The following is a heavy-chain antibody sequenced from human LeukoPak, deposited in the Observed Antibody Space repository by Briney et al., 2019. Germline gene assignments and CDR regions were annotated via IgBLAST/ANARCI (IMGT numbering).Heavy chain of an antibody. CDR2: IYYSGST. J-gene: IGHJ4*02. V-gene: IGHV4-59*01. Sequence: PSETLSLTCTVSGGSISSYYWNWIRQPPGKGLEWVGYIYYSGSTKYNPSLKSRVTISVDTSKNQFTLKLSAVTAADTAVYYCARGGYYFDYWGQGSLVTVSS. CDR1: GGSISSYY. D-gene: IGHD3-10*01. CDR3: ARGGYYFDY.